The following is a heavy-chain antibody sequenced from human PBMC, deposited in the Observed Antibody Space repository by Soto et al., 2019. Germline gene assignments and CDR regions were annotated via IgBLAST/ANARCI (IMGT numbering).Heavy chain of an antibody. Sequence: QVQLQESGPGLVKPSQTLSLTCSVSGGSISTGEHYWSWIRQPPGKGLEWIGYVYYTGSTFYHPSLKSRVAISVDTSKNQFFLKLRSVTAADTAVYYCAREEVGSGYSHGYPNNAFDIWGQGTMVTVSS. CDR2: VYYTGST. J-gene: IGHJ3*02. V-gene: IGHV4-30-4*01. CDR3: AREEVGSGYSHGYPNNAFDI. CDR1: GGSISTGEHY. D-gene: IGHD5-18*01.